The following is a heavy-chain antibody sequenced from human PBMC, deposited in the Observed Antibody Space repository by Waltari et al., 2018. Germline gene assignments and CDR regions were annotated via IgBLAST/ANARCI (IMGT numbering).Heavy chain of an antibody. Sequence: QVQLQQWGAGLLTPSETLSLTCAVYGGSFSGYYWSWIRQPPGKGLEWIGEINHSVSTNDNPSLKSRVTISVDTSKNQFSLKLSSVTAADTAVYYCARAWEGAFLSGSYLDYWGQGTLVTVSS. CDR2: INHSVST. J-gene: IGHJ4*02. CDR3: ARAWEGAFLSGSYLDY. V-gene: IGHV4-34*01. CDR1: GGSFSGYY. D-gene: IGHD1-26*01.